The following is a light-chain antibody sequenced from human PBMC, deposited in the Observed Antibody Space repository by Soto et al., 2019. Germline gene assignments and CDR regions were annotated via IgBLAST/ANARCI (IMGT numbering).Light chain of an antibody. CDR3: QQYNNWPPWT. CDR2: GAS. CDR1: QSVNTN. Sequence: EIVLTQSPATLSLSPWERATLSCRASQSVNTNLAWYQQKPGQAPRLLIYGASTRATGIPARFSGSGSGTEFTLAISSLQSEDFAAYYCQQYNNWPPWTFGQGTKVDIK. J-gene: IGKJ1*01. V-gene: IGKV3-15*01.